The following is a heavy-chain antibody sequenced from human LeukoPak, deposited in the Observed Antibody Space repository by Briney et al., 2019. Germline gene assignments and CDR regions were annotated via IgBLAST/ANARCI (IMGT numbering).Heavy chain of an antibody. J-gene: IGHJ4*02. D-gene: IGHD3-10*01. CDR3: ASERFTMVRGVVDC. CDR2: FNPNSGGT. V-gene: IGHV1-2*02. Sequence: ASVKVSCKASGYTFTGCNIHWVRHAPGQGLEWMGWFNPNSGGTNYAPKFPGRVTMTSDKAISTAYMELSRLRSDGTAVYYWASERFTMVRGVVDCWGQGTLVTVSS. CDR1: GYTFTGCN.